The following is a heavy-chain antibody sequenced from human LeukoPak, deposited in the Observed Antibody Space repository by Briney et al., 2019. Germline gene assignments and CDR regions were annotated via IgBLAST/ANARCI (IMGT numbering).Heavy chain of an antibody. D-gene: IGHD3-22*01. J-gene: IGHJ6*03. CDR2: INPNSGGT. Sequence: ASVKVSCKASGYTFTGYYMHWVRQAPGQGLEWMGWINPNSGGTNYAQKFQGRVTMTRDTSISTAYMELSRLRSDDTAVYYCARVQPTYYYDSSGYWYYMDVWGKGTTVTVSS. V-gene: IGHV1-2*02. CDR1: GYTFTGYY. CDR3: ARVQPTYYYDSSGYWYYMDV.